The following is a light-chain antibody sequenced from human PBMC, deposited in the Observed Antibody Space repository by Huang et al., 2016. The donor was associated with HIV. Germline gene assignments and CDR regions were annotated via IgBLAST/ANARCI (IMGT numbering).Light chain of an antibody. CDR3: QQYNNWPPT. CDR1: QSVSSN. V-gene: IGKV3-15*01. J-gene: IGKJ2*01. Sequence: EIVMTQSPATLSVSPGERATLSCRASQSVSSNLDWYQQKTGQAPRLLIYGASTRATGIPARFSGSGSGTEFTLTISSLQSEDFAVYYCQQYNNWPPTFGQGTKLEIK. CDR2: GAS.